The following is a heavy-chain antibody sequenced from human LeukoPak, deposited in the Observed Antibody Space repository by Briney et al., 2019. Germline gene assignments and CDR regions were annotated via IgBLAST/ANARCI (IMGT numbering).Heavy chain of an antibody. Sequence: SVKVSCKASGGNFSSYAISWVRQAPGQGLEWMGGIIPIFGTANYAQKFQGRVTITTDESTSTAYMELSSLRSEDTAVYYCAVVDTAMVRPDYYYMDVWGKGTTVTVSS. CDR1: GGNFSSYA. V-gene: IGHV1-69*05. D-gene: IGHD5-18*01. J-gene: IGHJ6*03. CDR3: AVVDTAMVRPDYYYMDV. CDR2: IIPIFGTA.